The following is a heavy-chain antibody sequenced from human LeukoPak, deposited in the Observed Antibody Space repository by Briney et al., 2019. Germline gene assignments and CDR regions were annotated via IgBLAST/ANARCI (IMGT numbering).Heavy chain of an antibody. CDR1: GFTFSSYS. CDR2: ISSSSSYI. V-gene: IGHV3-21*01. J-gene: IGHJ6*02. CDR3: ARGPIYSGQYYHGMDV. D-gene: IGHD3-3*01. Sequence: GGSLRLSCAASGFTFSSYSMNWVRQAPGKGLEWVSSISSSSSYIYYADSVKGRFTISRDNAKNSLYLQMNSLRAEDTAVYYCARGPIYSGQYYHGMDVWGQGTTVTVSS.